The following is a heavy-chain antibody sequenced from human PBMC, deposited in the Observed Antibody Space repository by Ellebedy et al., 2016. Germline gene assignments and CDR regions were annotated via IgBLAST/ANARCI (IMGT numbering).Heavy chain of an antibody. CDR3: AREVDYGELDY. D-gene: IGHD4-17*01. Sequence: SETLSLXCTVSGGSISSYYWSWIRQPPGKGLEWIGYIYYSGSTNYNPSLKSQVTISVDTSKNQFSLKLSSVTAADTAVYYCAREVDYGELDYWGQGTLVTVSS. CDR2: IYYSGST. J-gene: IGHJ4*02. V-gene: IGHV4-59*01. CDR1: GGSISSYY.